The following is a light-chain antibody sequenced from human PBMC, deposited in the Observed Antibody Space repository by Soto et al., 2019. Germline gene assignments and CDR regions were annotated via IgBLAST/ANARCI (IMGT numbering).Light chain of an antibody. J-gene: IGLJ1*01. CDR3: SSYAVSSNV. CDR1: SSDVGGYNY. CDR2: EVN. Sequence: QSALTQPPSAYGSPGQSVAISCTGTSSDVGGYNYVSWYQQHPGKAPKLMIYEVNKRPSGVPDRFSVSKSGNTASLTVSGLQAEDEADYYCSSYAVSSNVFGTVTKLTVL. V-gene: IGLV2-8*01.